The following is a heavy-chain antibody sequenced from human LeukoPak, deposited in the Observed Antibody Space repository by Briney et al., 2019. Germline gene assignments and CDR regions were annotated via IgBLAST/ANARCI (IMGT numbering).Heavy chain of an antibody. CDR1: GFTLTELS. V-gene: IGHV1-24*01. Sequence: ASVKVSCKVSGFTLTELSMHWVRLAPGKGLEWMGGFTPEDGEAIYAQNFQGRVTMTEDTSTDTAYMDLSSLRSEDTAVYYCATDDRAHDLTHFDYWGQGTLVTVSS. J-gene: IGHJ4*02. CDR3: ATDDRAHDLTHFDY. CDR2: FTPEDGEA. D-gene: IGHD3-10*01.